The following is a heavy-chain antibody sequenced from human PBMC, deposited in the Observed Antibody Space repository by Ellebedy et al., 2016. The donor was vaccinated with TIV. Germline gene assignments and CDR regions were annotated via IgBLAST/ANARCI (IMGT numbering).Heavy chain of an antibody. Sequence: SETLSLTXAVYGGSFSGYYWGWIRQPPGKGLEWIGSIYYSGSTYYNPSLKSRVTISVDRSKNQFSLKLSSVTAADTAVYYCARGPEMTTGRSFDYWGQGTLVTVSS. CDR1: GGSFSGYY. CDR2: IYYSGST. J-gene: IGHJ4*02. CDR3: ARGPEMTTGRSFDY. V-gene: IGHV4-34*01. D-gene: IGHD4-17*01.